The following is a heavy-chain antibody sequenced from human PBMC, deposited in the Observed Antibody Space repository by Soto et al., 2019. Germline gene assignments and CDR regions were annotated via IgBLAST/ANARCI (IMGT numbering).Heavy chain of an antibody. J-gene: IGHJ4*02. CDR3: VRITYGSGSYYYDY. Sequence: GASVKVSCKASGYTFTSYYIHWVRQGPGQGLEWMGIINPSDATTKYAQNFQGRVTMTRDTSTSTVYMELSSLRSEDTAFYYCVRITYGSGSYYYDYWGQGTLVTVSS. D-gene: IGHD3-10*01. V-gene: IGHV1-46*03. CDR1: GYTFTSYY. CDR2: INPSDATT.